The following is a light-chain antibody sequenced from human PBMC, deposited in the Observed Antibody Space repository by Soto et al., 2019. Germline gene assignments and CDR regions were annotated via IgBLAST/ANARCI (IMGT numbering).Light chain of an antibody. CDR3: QQRSNWPRSIT. CDR2: DAS. Sequence: EVVMTQSPATLSVSPGERATLSCRASQSVSSNLAWYQQKPGQAPRLLIYDASNRATGIPARFSGSGSGTDFTLTISSLEPEDFAVYYCQQRSNWPRSITFGQGTRLEI. V-gene: IGKV3-11*01. CDR1: QSVSSN. J-gene: IGKJ5*01.